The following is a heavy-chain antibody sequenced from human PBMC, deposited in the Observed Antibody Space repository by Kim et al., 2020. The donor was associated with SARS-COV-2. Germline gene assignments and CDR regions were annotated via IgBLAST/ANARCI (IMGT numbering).Heavy chain of an antibody. J-gene: IGHJ3*02. Sequence: YAESVKGRFTISRDNAKNTRHLQMNSLRAEDTAVYYCARPSETALPGSFDIWGPGTMVTVSS. D-gene: IGHD2-21*02. V-gene: IGHV3-74*01. CDR3: ARPSETALPGSFDI.